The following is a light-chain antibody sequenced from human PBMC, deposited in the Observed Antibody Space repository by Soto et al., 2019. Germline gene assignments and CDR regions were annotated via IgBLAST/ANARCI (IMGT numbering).Light chain of an antibody. V-gene: IGLV2-14*01. CDR3: NSYTRSTKYV. CDR2: EVT. CDR1: SSDVGAYDY. Sequence: QSALTQPASVSGSPEQSITVSCTGTSSDVGAYDYVSWYQHHPGKAPKLIIYEVTNRPSGVSNRFSGSKSGNTASLTISGLQAEDEADYYCNSYTRSTKYVFGTGTKVTVL. J-gene: IGLJ1*01.